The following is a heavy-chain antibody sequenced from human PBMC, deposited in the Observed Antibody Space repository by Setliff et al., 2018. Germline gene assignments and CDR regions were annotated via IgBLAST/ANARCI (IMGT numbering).Heavy chain of an antibody. Sequence: SETLSLTCTVSGGSSSSHYWSWIRQPPGKGLEWIGYIHFSGTTNYNPSLKSRVTLSLDTSKNQFSLELSSVTAADTAMYYCARENGYCSGGACYFMFDYWGRETLVTVSS. J-gene: IGHJ4*02. D-gene: IGHD2-15*01. CDR3: ARENGYCSGGACYFMFDY. V-gene: IGHV4-59*11. CDR2: IHFSGTT. CDR1: GGSSSSHY.